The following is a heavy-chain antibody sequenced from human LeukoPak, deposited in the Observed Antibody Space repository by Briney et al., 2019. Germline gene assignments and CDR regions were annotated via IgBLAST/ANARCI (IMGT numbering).Heavy chain of an antibody. CDR1: GCTFSDYY. J-gene: IGHJ3*01. CDR2: ISSSNSYT. CDR3: AREYPCGILIGYSAGAFDF. Sequence: GGSLTLTCAASGCTFSDYYMNWIRQPPGKGMDGVSSISSSNSYTNYANPVQGRFTIFRGNANNYLFPQNKSLGTEATAVDYCAREYPCGILIGYSAGAFDFWGQGTMVTVSS. V-gene: IGHV3-11*05. D-gene: IGHD3-9*01.